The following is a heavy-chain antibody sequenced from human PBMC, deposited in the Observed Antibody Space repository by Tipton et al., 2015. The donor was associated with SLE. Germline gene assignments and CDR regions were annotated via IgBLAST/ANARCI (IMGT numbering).Heavy chain of an antibody. J-gene: IGHJ4*02. CDR2: IYYSGST. CDR1: GGSISSYY. V-gene: IGHV4-59*05. Sequence: TLSLTCTVSGGSISSYYWSWIRQPAGKGLEWIGSIYYSGSTYYNPSLKSRVTISVDTSKNQFSLKLSSVTAADTAVYYCASDLLGSGGDYWGQGTLVTVSS. CDR3: ASDLLGSGGDY. D-gene: IGHD6-19*01.